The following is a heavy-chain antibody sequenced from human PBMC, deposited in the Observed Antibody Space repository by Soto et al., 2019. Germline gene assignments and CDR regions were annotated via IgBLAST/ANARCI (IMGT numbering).Heavy chain of an antibody. CDR1: GGSISSYY. CDR3: ARHAYYYYYMDV. J-gene: IGHJ6*03. CDR2: IYYSGST. V-gene: IGHV4-59*08. Sequence: LSLTCTVSGGSISSYYWSWIRQPPGKGLEWIGYIYYSGSTNYNPSLKSRVTISVDTSKNQFSLKLSSVTAADTAVYYCARHAYYYYYMDVWGKGTTVTVSS.